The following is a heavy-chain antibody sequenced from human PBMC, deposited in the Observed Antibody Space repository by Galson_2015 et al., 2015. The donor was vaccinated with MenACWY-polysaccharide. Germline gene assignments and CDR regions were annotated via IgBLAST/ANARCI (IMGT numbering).Heavy chain of an antibody. V-gene: IGHV1-8*01. D-gene: IGHD5-18*01. CDR1: GYTFTSYE. J-gene: IGHJ4*02. CDR3: ARAGYKASDY. CDR2: MNPNSGNI. Sequence: SVKVSCKASGYTFTSYEINWVRQAPGQGLEWTGWMNPNSGNIGYAQKFLGKFTMTRDTSIGTAYMELNDLRPEHTAVYYCARAGYKASDYWGQGTLVTVSS.